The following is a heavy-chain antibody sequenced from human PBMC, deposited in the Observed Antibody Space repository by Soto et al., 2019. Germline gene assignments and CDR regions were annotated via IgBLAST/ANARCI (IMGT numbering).Heavy chain of an antibody. CDR1: GFTFSSYA. D-gene: IGHD4-4*01. V-gene: IGHV3-30-3*01. CDR3: ARPLWRDDYTWGYFDL. Sequence: QVQLVESGGGVVQPGRSLRLSCAASGFTFSSYAMHWVRQAPGKGLEWVAVISYDGSNKYYADSVKGRFTISRDNSKNTLYLQMNSLIAENTAVYYCARPLWRDDYTWGYFDLWGRGTLVTVSS. J-gene: IGHJ2*01. CDR2: ISYDGSNK.